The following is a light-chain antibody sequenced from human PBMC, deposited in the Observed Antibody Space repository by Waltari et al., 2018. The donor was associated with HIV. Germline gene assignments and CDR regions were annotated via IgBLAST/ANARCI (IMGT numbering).Light chain of an antibody. CDR3: QVWDSSSHHWV. Sequence: SYVLTQPPSVSVAPRQTARITCGGNNIGSKSVHWYRQKPGQAPVVVVYHDSGRPSGIPERFSGSNSGNTATLTLGRVEAGDEADYYCQVWDSSSHHWVFGGGTKLTVL. CDR1: NIGSKS. J-gene: IGLJ3*02. V-gene: IGLV3-21*02. CDR2: HDS.